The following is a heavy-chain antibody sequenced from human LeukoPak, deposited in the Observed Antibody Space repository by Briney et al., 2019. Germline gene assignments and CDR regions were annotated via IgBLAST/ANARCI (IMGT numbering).Heavy chain of an antibody. CDR1: GYIFTSYW. Sequence: GESLKISCKGSGYIFTSYWIGWVRQMPGKGLEWMGIIYPGDSDTRYSPSFQGQVTISADKSISTAYLQWSSLKASDTAMYYCARHGYYDSSGYYDYYYYGMDVWGQGTTVTVSS. D-gene: IGHD3-22*01. CDR3: ARHGYYDSSGYYDYYYYGMDV. J-gene: IGHJ6*02. CDR2: IYPGDSDT. V-gene: IGHV5-51*01.